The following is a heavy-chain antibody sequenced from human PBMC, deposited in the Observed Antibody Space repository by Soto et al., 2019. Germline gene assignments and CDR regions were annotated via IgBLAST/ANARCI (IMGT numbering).Heavy chain of an antibody. J-gene: IGHJ6*02. CDR3: AKVVGRRGYYYYGMDV. CDR1: GFTFSSYA. D-gene: IGHD2-15*01. CDR2: ISGSGGST. Sequence: GGFLRLSCAASGFTFSSYAMSWVRQAPGKGLEWVSAISGSGGSTYYADSVKGRFTISRDNSKNTLYLQMNSLRAEDTAVYYCAKVVGRRGYYYYGMDVWGQGTTVTVSS. V-gene: IGHV3-23*01.